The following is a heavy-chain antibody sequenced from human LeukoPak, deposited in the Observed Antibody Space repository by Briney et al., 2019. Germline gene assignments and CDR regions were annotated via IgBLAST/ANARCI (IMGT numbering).Heavy chain of an antibody. D-gene: IGHD3-22*01. CDR2: ITPFNGNT. CDR3: ANTGDDSSGAFDI. J-gene: IGHJ3*02. V-gene: IGHV1-45*02. Sequence: GSSVKVSCKASGYTFTYRYLHWVRQAPGQALEWMGWITPFNGNTNYAQKFQDRVTITRDRSMSTAYMKLSSLRSEDTAMYYCANTGDDSSGAFDIWGQGTMVTVSS. CDR1: GYTFTYRY.